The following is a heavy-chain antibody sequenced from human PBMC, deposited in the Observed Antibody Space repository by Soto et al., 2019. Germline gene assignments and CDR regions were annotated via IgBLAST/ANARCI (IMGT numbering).Heavy chain of an antibody. J-gene: IGHJ4*02. V-gene: IGHV3-53*01. D-gene: IGHD3-10*01. CDR1: GFTVSSNY. Sequence: EVQLVESGGGLIQPGGSLRLSCAASGFTVSSNYMSWVRQAPGKGLEWVSVIYSGGSTYHADSVKGRFTISRDNSKNTLYLQMNSLRAEDTAVYYCARHITMDPLLVYWGQGTLVTVSS. CDR2: IYSGGST. CDR3: ARHITMDPLLVY.